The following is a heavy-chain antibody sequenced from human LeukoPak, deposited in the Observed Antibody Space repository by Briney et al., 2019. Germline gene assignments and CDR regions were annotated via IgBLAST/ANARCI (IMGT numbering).Heavy chain of an antibody. CDR1: GFTFSSYE. J-gene: IGHJ4*02. Sequence: GGSLRLSCAASGFTFSSYEMNWVRQAPGKGLEWVSYISSSGSTIYYADSVKGRFTISRDNAKNSLYLQMNSLRAEDTAVYYCARDAYSGSYSSYFDYWGQGTLVTVSS. V-gene: IGHV3-48*03. CDR3: ARDAYSGSYSSYFDY. D-gene: IGHD1-26*01. CDR2: ISSSGSTI.